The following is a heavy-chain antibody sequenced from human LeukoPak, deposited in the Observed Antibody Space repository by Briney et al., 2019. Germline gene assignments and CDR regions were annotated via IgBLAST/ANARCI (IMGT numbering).Heavy chain of an antibody. CDR1: GYTFTSYY. D-gene: IGHD4-17*01. CDR2: INPSGGST. J-gene: IGHJ3*02. Sequence: ASVKVSCKASGYTFTSYYMHWVRQAPGQGLEWMGIINPSGGSTSYAQKFQGRVTMTRDTSTGTVYMELSSLRSEDTAVYYCARGGNDYGDYAAFDIWGQGTMVTVSS. CDR3: ARGGNDYGDYAAFDI. V-gene: IGHV1-46*01.